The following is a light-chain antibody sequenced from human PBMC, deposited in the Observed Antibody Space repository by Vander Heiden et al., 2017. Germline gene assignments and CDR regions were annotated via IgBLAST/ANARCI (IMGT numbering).Light chain of an antibody. CDR1: STDIGDYNF. V-gene: IGLV2-14*01. J-gene: IGLJ2*01. CDR3: SSYTSISTWV. CDR2: EVS. Sequence: QSALTQPASVSGSPGQSITISCTGTSTDIGDYNFVSWYQQHPGKAPKLVIYEVSDRPSGVSVRFSGSKSGNTASLTISGLQAEDEADYYCSSYTSISTWVFGGGTKVTVL.